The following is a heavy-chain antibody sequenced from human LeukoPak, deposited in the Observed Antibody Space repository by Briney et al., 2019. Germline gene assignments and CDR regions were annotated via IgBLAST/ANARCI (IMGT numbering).Heavy chain of an antibody. CDR2: ISSSSSYI. D-gene: IGHD2-15*01. Sequence: KPGGSLRLSCAASGFTFSSYSMNWVRQAPGKGLEWVSSISSSSSYIYYADSVKGRFTISRDNAKNSLYLQMNSLRAEDTAVYYCARAQIDLMRVEDAFDIWGQGTMVTVSS. CDR3: ARAQIDLMRVEDAFDI. CDR1: GFTFSSYS. J-gene: IGHJ3*02. V-gene: IGHV3-21*01.